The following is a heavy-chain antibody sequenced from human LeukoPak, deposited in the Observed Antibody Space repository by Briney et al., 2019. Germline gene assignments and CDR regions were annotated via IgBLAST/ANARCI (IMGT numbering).Heavy chain of an antibody. J-gene: IGHJ6*03. D-gene: IGHD1-14*01. CDR1: GGSFTTYY. CDR3: ARASEDYYYYYMDV. V-gene: IGHV4-4*07. CDR2: IDSSGTT. Sequence: SETLSLTCTVSGGSFTTYYWSWIRQPAGRGLEWIGHIDSSGTTNYNPSLKSRVTMSTDPSKNQFSLKLSSVTAADTAVYYCARASEDYYYYYMDVWGKGTTVTISS.